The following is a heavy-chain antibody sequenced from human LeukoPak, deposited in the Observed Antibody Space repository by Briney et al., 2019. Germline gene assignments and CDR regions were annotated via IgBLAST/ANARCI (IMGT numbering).Heavy chain of an antibody. Sequence: SVKVSCKXSGGTFSSDAISWVRQAPRQGLEWMGRIIPIFGTANYAQKFQGRVTITTDESTSTAYMELSSLSSEDTAVYYCAANLGLAVAGITYWGQGTLVTVSS. CDR2: IIPIFGTA. V-gene: IGHV1-69*05. J-gene: IGHJ4*02. D-gene: IGHD6-19*01. CDR1: GGTFSSDA. CDR3: AANLGLAVAGITY.